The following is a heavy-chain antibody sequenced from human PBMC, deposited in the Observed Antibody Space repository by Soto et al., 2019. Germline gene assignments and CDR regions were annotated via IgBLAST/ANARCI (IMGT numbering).Heavy chain of an antibody. CDR2: IYYSGKT. J-gene: IGHJ4*02. V-gene: IGHV4-31*03. D-gene: IGHD3-9*01. Sequence: QVQLQESGPGLLKPSQTLSLTCTVSGGSVRSGGYHWSWIRQHPGKGLECIGHIYYSGKTSYNPSLKSRVTISVDTSKNQFSLKLSAVTAADTAVYYCARRTGYPYYFDYWGQGTLVTVSS. CDR3: ARRTGYPYYFDY. CDR1: GGSVRSGGYH.